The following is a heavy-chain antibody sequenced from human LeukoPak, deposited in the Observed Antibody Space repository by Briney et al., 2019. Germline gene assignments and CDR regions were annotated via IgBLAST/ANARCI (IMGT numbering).Heavy chain of an antibody. Sequence: PGGSLRLSCAASGFTFSDYGMNWVRQAPGKGLEWVSYISSRSSTIYYADSVRVRFTISRDNAENLLYLLMNSLRDEDTAVYYCAREGIEPDYWGQGTRVTVSS. D-gene: IGHD6-13*01. V-gene: IGHV3-48*02. J-gene: IGHJ4*02. CDR2: ISSRSSTI. CDR3: AREGIEPDY. CDR1: GFTFSDYG.